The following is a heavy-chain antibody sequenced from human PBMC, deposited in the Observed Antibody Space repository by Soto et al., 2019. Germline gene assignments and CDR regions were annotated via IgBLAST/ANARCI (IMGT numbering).Heavy chain of an antibody. D-gene: IGHD2-2*01. V-gene: IGHV3-30-3*01. CDR1: GFTFSSFW. Sequence: GGSLRLSCAASGFTFSSFWMSWVRQAPGKGLEWVAVMSYDGSNKYYADSVKGRFTISSDNSKNTLYLQMNSLGTEDTAVYYCARGYCSRPSCSNFDCWGQGTLVTVSS. J-gene: IGHJ4*02. CDR2: MSYDGSNK. CDR3: ARGYCSRPSCSNFDC.